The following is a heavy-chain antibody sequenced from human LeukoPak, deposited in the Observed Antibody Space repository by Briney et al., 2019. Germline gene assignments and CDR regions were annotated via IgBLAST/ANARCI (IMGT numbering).Heavy chain of an antibody. CDR1: GFTFSSYA. CDR3: ARDLANMDV. J-gene: IGHJ6*03. Sequence: PGGSLRLSCAASGFTFSSYAMHWVRQAPGKGLEWVAVISYDGSNKYYADSVKGRFTISRDNSKNTLYLQMNSLRAEDTAVYYCARDLANMDVWGKGTTVTVSS. CDR2: ISYDGSNK. V-gene: IGHV3-30-3*01.